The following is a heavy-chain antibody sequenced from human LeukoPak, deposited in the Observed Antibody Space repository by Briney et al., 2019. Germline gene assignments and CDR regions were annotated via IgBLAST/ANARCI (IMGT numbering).Heavy chain of an antibody. CDR3: AREIWGSGFYYMDV. V-gene: IGHV4-59*01. J-gene: IGHJ6*03. CDR1: DDSITMYY. Sequence: SETLSLTCSVSDDSITMYYWTRIRQPPGKGLEWIGYVDHTGSTNFNPSLNGRVSISRDTTNNLFSLRLRSVTAADTAVYFCAREIWGSGFYYMDVWGKGTTVTISS. D-gene: IGHD3-10*01. CDR2: VDHTGST.